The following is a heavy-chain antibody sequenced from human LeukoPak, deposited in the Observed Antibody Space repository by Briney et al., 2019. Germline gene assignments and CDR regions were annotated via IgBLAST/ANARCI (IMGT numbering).Heavy chain of an antibody. J-gene: IGHJ6*02. D-gene: IGHD4-11*01. CDR3: ARGPKTVGYYYYGMDV. CDR2: INHSGST. V-gene: IGHV4-34*01. Sequence: PSETLSLTCAVYGGSFSGYYWSWIRQPPGKGLEWIGEINHSGSTNYNPSLKSRVTISVDTSKNQFSLKLSSVTAADTAVYYCARGPKTVGYYYYGMDVWGQGTTVTVSS. CDR1: GGSFSGYY.